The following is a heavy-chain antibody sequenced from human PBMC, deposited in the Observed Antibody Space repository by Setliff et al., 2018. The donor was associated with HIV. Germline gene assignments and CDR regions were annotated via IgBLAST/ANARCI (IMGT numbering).Heavy chain of an antibody. CDR1: GYTFTGFY. V-gene: IGHV1-2*02. J-gene: IGHJ4*02. D-gene: IGHD2-2*01. Sequence: ASVKVSCKASGYTFTGFYLHWVRQAPGQGLEWMGWISPNSGGTNYAQKLQGRVTMTTDTSTSTAYMELRSLRSDDTAVYYCARGPPIVVVPAALLTFDYWGQGTLVTVS. CDR2: ISPNSGGT. CDR3: ARGPPIVVVPAALLTFDY.